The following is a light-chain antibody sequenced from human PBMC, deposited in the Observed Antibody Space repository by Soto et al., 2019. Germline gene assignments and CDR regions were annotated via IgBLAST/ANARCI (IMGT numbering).Light chain of an antibody. V-gene: IGKV3-20*01. CDR3: QQYISSSWT. Sequence: EIAFTQSPSTLSLSPGERATLSCRASSSYLAWYQQKVGQAPRLLIYGASIRATGIPDRFSGSASGTDFTLTISRLEPEDSAVYYCQQYISSSWTFGQGTKWIS. CDR1: SSY. J-gene: IGKJ1*01. CDR2: GAS.